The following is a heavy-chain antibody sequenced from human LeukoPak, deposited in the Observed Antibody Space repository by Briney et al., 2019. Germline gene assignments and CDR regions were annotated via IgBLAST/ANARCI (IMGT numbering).Heavy chain of an antibody. V-gene: IGHV1-2*04. D-gene: IGHD6-13*01. J-gene: IGHJ6*02. Sequence: RASVKVSCKASGYTFTGYYMHWVRQAPGQGLEWMGWINPNSGGTNYAQKFQGWVTMTRDTSISTAYMELSRLRSDDTAVYYCARGIAIAAAGIGYYSMDVWGQGTTVAVSS. CDR2: INPNSGGT. CDR1: GYTFTGYY. CDR3: ARGIAIAAAGIGYYSMDV.